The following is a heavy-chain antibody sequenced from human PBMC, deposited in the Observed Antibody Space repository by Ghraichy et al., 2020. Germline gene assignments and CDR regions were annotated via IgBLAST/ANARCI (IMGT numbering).Heavy chain of an antibody. CDR2: ISYDGSNK. CDR3: ARDRGDILTGPNYFDY. D-gene: IGHD3-9*01. CDR1: GFTFSSYA. V-gene: IGHV3-30*04. Sequence: LSLTCAASGFTFSSYAMHWVRQAPGKGLEWVAVISYDGSNKYYADSVKGRFTISRDNSKNTLYLQMNSLRAEDTAVYYCARDRGDILTGPNYFDYWGQGTLVTVSS. J-gene: IGHJ4*02.